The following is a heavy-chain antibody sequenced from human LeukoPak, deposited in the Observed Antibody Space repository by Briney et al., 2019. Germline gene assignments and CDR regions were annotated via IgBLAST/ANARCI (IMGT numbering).Heavy chain of an antibody. J-gene: IGHJ4*02. D-gene: IGHD3-16*02. CDR3: ARRKWVWGSYRYFDY. CDR2: INPNSGNT. CDR1: GYTFTGYY. Sequence: ASVKVSCKASGYTFTGYYMHWVRQAPGQGLEWMGWINPNSGNTGYAQKFQGRVTMTRNTSISTAYMELSSLRSEDTAVYYCARRKWVWGSYRYFDYWGQGTLVTVSS. V-gene: IGHV1-8*02.